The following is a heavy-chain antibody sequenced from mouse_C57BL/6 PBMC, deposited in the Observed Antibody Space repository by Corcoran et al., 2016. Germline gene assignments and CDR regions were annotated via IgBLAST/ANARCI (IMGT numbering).Heavy chain of an antibody. CDR3: ARSALGRGAMDY. D-gene: IGHD4-1*01. V-gene: IGHV9-3*01. Sequence: QIQLVQSGPELKKPGETVKISCKASGYTFTTYGMSWVKQAPGKGLKWMGWINTYSGVPTYADDFKGRFAFSLETSASTAYLQINNLKNEDTATYFCARSALGRGAMDYWGQGTSVTVSS. CDR1: GYTFTTYG. J-gene: IGHJ4*01. CDR2: INTYSGVP.